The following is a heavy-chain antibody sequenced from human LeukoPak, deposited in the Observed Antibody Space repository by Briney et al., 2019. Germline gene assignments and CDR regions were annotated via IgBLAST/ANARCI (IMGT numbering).Heavy chain of an antibody. CDR1: GFTFSSYA. CDR2: ISGSGGST. D-gene: IGHD3-9*01. CDR3: AKISSLRYLDWLFDY. Sequence: PGGSLRLSCAASGFTFSSYAMSWVHQAPGKGLEWVSAISGSGGSTYYADSVKGRFTISRDNSKNTLYLQMNSLRAEDTAVYYCAKISSLRYLDWLFDYWGQGTLVTVSS. J-gene: IGHJ4*02. V-gene: IGHV3-23*01.